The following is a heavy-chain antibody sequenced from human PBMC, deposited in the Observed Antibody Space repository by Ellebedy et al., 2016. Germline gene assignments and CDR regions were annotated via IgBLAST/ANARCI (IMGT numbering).Heavy chain of an antibody. J-gene: IGHJ3*01. CDR3: ARDRGYSGYDFSPDAFDV. V-gene: IGHV1-18*04. D-gene: IGHD5-12*01. Sequence: ASVKVSCXASGYTFISYGISWVRQAPGQGLEWMGWTSVYNGNTNYAQKLQGRVTMTTDTSTSTAYMELRSLRSDDTAVYYCARDRGYSGYDFSPDAFDVWGQGTMVTVSS. CDR1: GYTFISYG. CDR2: TSVYNGNT.